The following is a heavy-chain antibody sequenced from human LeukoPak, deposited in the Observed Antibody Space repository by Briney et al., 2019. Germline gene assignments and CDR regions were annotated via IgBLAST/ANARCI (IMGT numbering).Heavy chain of an antibody. CDR1: GGSISSYY. V-gene: IGHV4-59*01. D-gene: IGHD6-13*01. J-gene: IGHJ4*02. CDR3: ARDLIAAAGGLDY. Sequence: LETLSLTRTVSGGSISSYYWSWIRQPPGKGLEWIGYLYYSGSTNYNPSLKSRVTISVDTSKNQFSLRLSSVTAADTAVYYCARDLIAAAGGLDYWGQGTLVTVSS. CDR2: LYYSGST.